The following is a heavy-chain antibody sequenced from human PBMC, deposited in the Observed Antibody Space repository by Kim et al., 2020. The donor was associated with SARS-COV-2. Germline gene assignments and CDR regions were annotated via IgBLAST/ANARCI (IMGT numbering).Heavy chain of an antibody. CDR3: AKCASSYGNDAFDI. CDR1: GFTFDNYA. D-gene: IGHD5-18*01. CDR2: IKGGGGNT. V-gene: IGHV3-23*01. Sequence: GGSLRLSCAASGFTFDNYAMNWVRQAPGTGLEWVSFIKGGGGNTFYADSVKGRFTITRDNSKNTLYLQMNSLRAEDTAVYYCAKCASSYGNDAFDIWGQGTVVTVSS. J-gene: IGHJ3*02.